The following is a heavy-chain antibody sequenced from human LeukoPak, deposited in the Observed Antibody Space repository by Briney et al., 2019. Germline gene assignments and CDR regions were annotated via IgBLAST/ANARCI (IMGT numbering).Heavy chain of an antibody. Sequence: PSETLSLTCTVSGGSISSSSYYWGWIRQPPGKGLEWIGSIYYSGSTNYNPSLKSRVTISVDKSKNQFSLKLSSVTAADTAVYYCAREGDYDFWSGPWDWFDPWGQGTLVTVSS. J-gene: IGHJ5*02. D-gene: IGHD3-3*01. V-gene: IGHV4-39*07. CDR1: GGSISSSSYY. CDR3: AREGDYDFWSGPWDWFDP. CDR2: IYYSGST.